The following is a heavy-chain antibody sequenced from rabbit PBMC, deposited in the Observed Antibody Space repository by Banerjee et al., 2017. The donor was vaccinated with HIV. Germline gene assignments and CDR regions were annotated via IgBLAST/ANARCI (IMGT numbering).Heavy chain of an antibody. CDR2: MYIASDTT. CDR1: GFSFSNNYV. V-gene: IGHV1S43*01. J-gene: IGHJ4*01. D-gene: IGHD4-1*01. CDR3: ARNDFSSAWGADL. Sequence: QEQLEESGGGLVKPEGSLTLTCKASGFSFSNNYVMCWVRQAPGKGLEWIGYMYIASDTTDYASWAKGRFTISRSTSLNTVTLKMTSLTAADTATYFCARNDFSSAWGADLRGPGTLVTVS.